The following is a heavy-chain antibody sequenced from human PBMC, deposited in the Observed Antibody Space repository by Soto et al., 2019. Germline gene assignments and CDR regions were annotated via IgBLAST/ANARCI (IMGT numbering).Heavy chain of an antibody. V-gene: IGHV3-30-3*01. J-gene: IGHJ6*02. CDR3: ARDLCSTTSCSASGLDV. CDR1: AFTFSNYA. CDR2: ISYDGSNK. D-gene: IGHD2-2*01. Sequence: GGSLRLSCAASAFTFSNYAMHWVRQAPGKGLVWVAVISYDGSNKYYADSVKGRFTISRYDSNNTLYLQMNSLRADDTAVYYCARDLCSTTSCSASGLDVWGQGTTVTVSS.